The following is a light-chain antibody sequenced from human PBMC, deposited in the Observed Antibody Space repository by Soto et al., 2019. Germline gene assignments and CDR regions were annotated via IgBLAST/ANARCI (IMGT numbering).Light chain of an antibody. Sequence: AIRMTQSPSSLSASTGDRVTITCRASQGISSYLAWYQQKPGKAPKLLIYAASTLQSGVPSRFSGSGSGTDFTLTISCLQSEDFATYYCQQYYSYPHIFGQGTKLEIK. V-gene: IGKV1-8*01. CDR3: QQYYSYPHI. CDR2: AAS. CDR1: QGISSY. J-gene: IGKJ2*01.